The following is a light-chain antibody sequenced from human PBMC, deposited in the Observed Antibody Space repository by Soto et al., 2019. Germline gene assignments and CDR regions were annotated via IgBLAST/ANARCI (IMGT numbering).Light chain of an antibody. CDR3: SSCTSSSNYV. CDR1: SSDVGGYNY. J-gene: IGLJ1*01. V-gene: IGLV2-14*03. CDR2: DVS. Sequence: QSALTQPASVSWSPVQSSTISCTGTSSDVGGYNYVSLSQQHPGKAPQLMIYDVSKRPSGVSNRCCGSKSGNTASLTISGLQAEDEDDYYCSSCTSSSNYVFGAGTTVTVL.